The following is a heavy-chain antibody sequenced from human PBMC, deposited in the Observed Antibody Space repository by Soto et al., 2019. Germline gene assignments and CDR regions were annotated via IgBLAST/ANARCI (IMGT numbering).Heavy chain of an antibody. CDR2: IFFTGNI. CDR1: GASLSSISYY. V-gene: IGHV4-39*01. Sequence: SETLSLTCTVSGASLSSISYYWGWIRQPPGKGLEWVGSIFFTGNIYYNPSLKSRVTISVDTSRNQFSLMVNSVTAADTAVYYCARHDDWFDPWGQGILVTVSS. CDR3: ARHDDWFDP. J-gene: IGHJ5*02.